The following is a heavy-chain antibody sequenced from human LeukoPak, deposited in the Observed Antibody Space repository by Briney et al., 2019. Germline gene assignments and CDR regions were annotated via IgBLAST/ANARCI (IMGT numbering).Heavy chain of an antibody. D-gene: IGHD6-19*01. Sequence: SQTLSLTCAVSGGSISSGGYSWSWIRQPPGKGLEWIGYIYHSGSTYYNPSLKSRVTISVDRSKNQLSLKLSSVTAADTAVYYCARGVAVAGTGWFDPWGQGTLVTVSS. J-gene: IGHJ5*02. CDR2: IYHSGST. CDR3: ARGVAVAGTGWFDP. V-gene: IGHV4-30-2*01. CDR1: GGSISSGGYS.